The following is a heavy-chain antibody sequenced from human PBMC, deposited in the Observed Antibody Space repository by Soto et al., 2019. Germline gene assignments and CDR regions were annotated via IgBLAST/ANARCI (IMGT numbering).Heavy chain of an antibody. J-gene: IGHJ5*02. V-gene: IGHV3-9*01. CDR3: ARDFYGYSNYSRFDP. Sequence: HPGGSLRLSCAASGFTFSSYAMHWVRQAPGKGLEWVSGISWNSGSIGYADSVKGRFTISRDNAKNTLYRQMNSLRAEDTAVYYCARDFYGYSNYSRFDPWGQGTLVTVSS. D-gene: IGHD4-4*01. CDR2: ISWNSGSI. CDR1: GFTFSSYA.